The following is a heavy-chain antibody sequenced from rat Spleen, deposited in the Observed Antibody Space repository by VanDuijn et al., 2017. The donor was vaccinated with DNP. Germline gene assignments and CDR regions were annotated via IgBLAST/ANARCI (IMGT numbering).Heavy chain of an antibody. Sequence: EVQLVESGGGLVQPGNSLKLSCAASGFTFSDYYMAWVRQAPKKGLEWVASISSTGGSTSYRDSVKGRFTISRDNAKSTLYLQMNSLRSEDTATYYCTRDHYYYRGFDYWGQGVMVTVSS. D-gene: IGHD1-1*01. J-gene: IGHJ2*01. V-gene: IGHV5-20*01. CDR2: ISSTGGST. CDR1: GFTFSDYY. CDR3: TRDHYYYRGFDY.